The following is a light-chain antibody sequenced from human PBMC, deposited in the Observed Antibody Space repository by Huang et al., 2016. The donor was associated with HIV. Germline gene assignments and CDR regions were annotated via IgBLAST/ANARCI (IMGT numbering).Light chain of an antibody. J-gene: IGKJ1*01. CDR3: QQYNNWPRT. CDR1: QSVNSY. CDR2: GAS. Sequence: EIVMTQSPATLSVSPGERATLPCRASQSVNSYLAWYKQKPGQAPRLLIYGASTRAPGLPDRFSGSGSGTEFTLTISSLQSEDFAVYYCQQYNNWPRTFGQGTKVEIK. V-gene: IGKV3-15*01.